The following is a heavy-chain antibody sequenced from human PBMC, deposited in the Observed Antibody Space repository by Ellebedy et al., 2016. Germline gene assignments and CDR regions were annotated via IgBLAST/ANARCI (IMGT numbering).Heavy chain of an antibody. CDR3: ARGSARGGGNSSNWYRSAFDI. J-gene: IGHJ3*02. CDR2: ISYDGSNK. D-gene: IGHD6-13*01. V-gene: IGHV3-30*04. CDR1: GFTFSSYA. Sequence: GESLKISCAASGFTFSSYAMHWVRQAPGKGLEWVAVISYDGSNKYYADSVKGRFTISRDNTKNTLYLQMNSLRAEDTAVYYCARGSARGGGNSSNWYRSAFDIWGQGTMVTVSS.